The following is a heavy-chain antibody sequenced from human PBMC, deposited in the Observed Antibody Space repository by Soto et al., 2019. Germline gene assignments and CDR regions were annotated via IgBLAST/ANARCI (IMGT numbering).Heavy chain of an antibody. D-gene: IGHD3-3*01. CDR2: ISYDGSNK. V-gene: IGHV3-30-3*01. Sequence: QVQLVESGGGVVQPGRSLRLSCAASGFTFSSYAMHWVRQAPGKGLEWVPVISYDGSNKYYADSVKGRFTISRDNSKNPVYLQMHRLRAEDTAVYYCARETITIFGVVPDFDYWGQGTLVTVSS. CDR3: ARETITIFGVVPDFDY. J-gene: IGHJ4*02. CDR1: GFTFSSYA.